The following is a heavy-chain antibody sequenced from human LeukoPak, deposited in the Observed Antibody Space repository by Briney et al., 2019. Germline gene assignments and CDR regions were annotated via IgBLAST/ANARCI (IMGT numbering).Heavy chain of an antibody. D-gene: IGHD4-23*01. V-gene: IGHV1-69*13. Sequence: ASVKVSCKASGGTLSSYAISWVRQAPGQGLEWMGGIIPIFGTANYAQKFQGRVTITADESTSTAYMELSSLRSEDTAVYYCARDVGGGVFDYWGQGTLVTVSS. CDR3: ARDVGGGVFDY. CDR1: GGTLSSYA. J-gene: IGHJ4*02. CDR2: IIPIFGTA.